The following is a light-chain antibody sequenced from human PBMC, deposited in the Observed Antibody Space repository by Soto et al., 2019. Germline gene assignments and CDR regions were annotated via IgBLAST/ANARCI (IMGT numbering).Light chain of an antibody. J-gene: IGKJ2*01. Sequence: EIVMTQSPATLSVSPGEGATLSCRASQSVSSNLAWYQQKPGQAPRLLIYGASTRATGIPARFSGSGSGTDFTLTISSLQSEDFAVYYWQQYNNWPMYTFGQGTELEIK. CDR2: GAS. V-gene: IGKV3-15*01. CDR1: QSVSSN. CDR3: QQYNNWPMYT.